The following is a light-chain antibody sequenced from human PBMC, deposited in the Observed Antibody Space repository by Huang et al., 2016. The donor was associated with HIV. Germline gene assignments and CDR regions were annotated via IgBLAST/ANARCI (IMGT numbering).Light chain of an antibody. CDR1: QDISKN. V-gene: IGKV1-33*01. Sequence: DIQMTQSPSFLSASVGDRVTITCQASQDISKNVNWYQQKPGKAPKLLIYDASNLETGVPSRFSGSGSGTDFTFTISSLQPEDIATYYCQQFNNLLFTFGPGTKVDFK. CDR3: QQFNNLLFT. CDR2: DAS. J-gene: IGKJ3*01.